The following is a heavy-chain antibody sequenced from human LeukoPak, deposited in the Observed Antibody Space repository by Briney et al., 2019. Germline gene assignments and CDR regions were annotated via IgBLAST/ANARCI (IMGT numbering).Heavy chain of an antibody. CDR1: GYTFIGYN. Sequence: ASVKVSCKASGYTFIGYNMHWVRQAPGQGLEWMGWINPNSGGTNCAQSFQGRVTMTRDTSISTAYMELRSLRSDDTAVYYCARDGSGSYNYWGQGTLVTVSS. V-gene: IGHV1-2*02. D-gene: IGHD1-26*01. CDR3: ARDGSGSYNY. CDR2: INPNSGGT. J-gene: IGHJ4*02.